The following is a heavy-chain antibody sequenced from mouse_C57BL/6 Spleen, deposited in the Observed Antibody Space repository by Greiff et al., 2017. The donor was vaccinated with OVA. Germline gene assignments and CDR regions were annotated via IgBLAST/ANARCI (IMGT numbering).Heavy chain of an antibody. J-gene: IGHJ1*03. CDR1: GYTFTSYG. V-gene: IGHV1-81*01. Sequence: VQLQQSGAELARPGASVKLSCKASGYTFTSYGISWVKQRTGQGLEWIGEIYPRSGNTYYNEKFKGKATLTADKSSSTAYMELRSLTSEDSAVDFCARGGYGRGGWYFDVWGTGTTVTVSA. D-gene: IGHD1-2*01. CDR2: IYPRSGNT. CDR3: ARGGYGRGGWYFDV.